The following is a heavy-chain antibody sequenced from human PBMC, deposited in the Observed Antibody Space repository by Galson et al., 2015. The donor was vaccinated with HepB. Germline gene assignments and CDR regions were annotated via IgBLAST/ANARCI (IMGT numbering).Heavy chain of an antibody. D-gene: IGHD3-3*01. CDR1: GFTFSSYW. V-gene: IGHV3-74*01. CDR3: ARERGSITIFGVVIIEVGYMDV. Sequence: SLRLSCAASGFTFSSYWMHWVRQAPGKGLVWVSRINSDGSSTSYADSVKGRFTISRDNAKNTLYLQMNSLRAEDTAVYYCARERGSITIFGVVIIEVGYMDVWGKGTTVTVSS. CDR2: INSDGSST. J-gene: IGHJ6*03.